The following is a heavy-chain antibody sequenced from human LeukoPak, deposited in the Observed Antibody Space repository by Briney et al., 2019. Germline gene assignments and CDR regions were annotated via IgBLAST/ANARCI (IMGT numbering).Heavy chain of an antibody. Sequence: ASVKVSCKASGYTFTSYGISRVRQAPGQGLEWMGWISAYNGNTNYAQKLQGRVTMTTDTSTSTAYMELRSLRSDDTAVYYCARDVDCSGGSCYSRYYYGMDVWGQGTTVTVSS. CDR1: GYTFTSYG. V-gene: IGHV1-18*01. CDR3: ARDVDCSGGSCYSRYYYGMDV. CDR2: ISAYNGNT. D-gene: IGHD2-15*01. J-gene: IGHJ6*02.